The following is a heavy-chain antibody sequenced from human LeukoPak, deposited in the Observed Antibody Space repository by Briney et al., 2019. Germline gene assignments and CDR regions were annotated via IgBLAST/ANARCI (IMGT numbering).Heavy chain of an antibody. D-gene: IGHD1-7*01. V-gene: IGHV4-4*09. CDR1: GDSISSFY. Sequence: SETLSLTCTVSGDSISSFYWSWIRQAPGNGLECIGFIYINGDTSYNPSLKGRATLSLDTSKNQFSLRLTSVTAADTAVYYCAKTARTFASWGPGTLVTVSS. J-gene: IGHJ5*02. CDR3: AKTARTFAS. CDR2: IYINGDT.